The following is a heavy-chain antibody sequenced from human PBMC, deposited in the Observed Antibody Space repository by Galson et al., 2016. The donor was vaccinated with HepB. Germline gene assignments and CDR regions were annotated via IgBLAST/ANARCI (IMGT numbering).Heavy chain of an antibody. D-gene: IGHD3-3*01. Sequence: GTTYYSPSLKSRVTISVDTSKPQVSLKLSSVTAADTAVYYCARESVAIFGVVSFDSWGQGTLISVSS. V-gene: IGHV4-39*02. CDR2: GTT. J-gene: IGHJ4*02. CDR3: ARESVAIFGVVSFDS.